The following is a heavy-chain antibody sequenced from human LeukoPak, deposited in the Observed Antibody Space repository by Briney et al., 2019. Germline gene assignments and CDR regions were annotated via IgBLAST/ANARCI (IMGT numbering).Heavy chain of an antibody. CDR1: GGSISSYY. CDR3: ARGGRAIFGVVTGFDY. Sequence: SETLSLTCTVSGGSISSYYWSWIRQPPGKGLEWIGYIYYSGSTNYNPSLKSRVTISVNTSKNQFSLKLSSVTAAGTAVYYCARGGRAIFGVVTGFDYWGQGTLVTVSS. D-gene: IGHD3-3*01. V-gene: IGHV4-59*01. CDR2: IYYSGST. J-gene: IGHJ4*02.